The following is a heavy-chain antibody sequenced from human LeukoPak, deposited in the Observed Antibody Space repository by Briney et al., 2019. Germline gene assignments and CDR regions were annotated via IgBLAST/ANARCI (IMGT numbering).Heavy chain of an antibody. CDR2: ISRSGGST. J-gene: IGHJ4*02. CDR3: AKGLGSYDSSGYLDY. D-gene: IGHD3-22*01. Sequence: PGGSLRLSCAASGSTFSNYAMSWVRQAPGKGLEWVSAISRSGGSTYYADSVKGRFTISRDNSKNTLYLQMNSLRAEDTAVYYCAKGLGSYDSSGYLDYWGQGTLVTVSS. V-gene: IGHV3-23*01. CDR1: GSTFSNYA.